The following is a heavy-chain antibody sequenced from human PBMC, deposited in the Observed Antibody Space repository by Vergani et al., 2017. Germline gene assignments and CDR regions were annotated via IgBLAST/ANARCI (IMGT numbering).Heavy chain of an antibody. D-gene: IGHD3-3*01. J-gene: IGHJ6*02. CDR3: ARDVSTYYDFWSGYYYYYGMDV. CDR1: GGTFSSYA. Sequence: QVQLVQSGAEVKKPGSSVKVSCKASGGTFSSYAISWVRQAPGQGLEWMGGIIPIFGTANYAQKFQGRVTITADESTSTAYMELNSLRDEDTAVYYCARDVSTYYDFWSGYYYYYGMDVWGQGTTVTVSS. V-gene: IGHV1-69*01. CDR2: IIPIFGTA.